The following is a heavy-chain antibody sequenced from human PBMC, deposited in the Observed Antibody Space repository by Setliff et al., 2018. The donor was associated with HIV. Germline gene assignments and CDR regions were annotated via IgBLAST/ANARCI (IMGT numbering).Heavy chain of an antibody. CDR3: ARRAGSRGYYPRPFDY. D-gene: IGHD3-22*01. Sequence: SETLSLTCTVSGDSVSSGSYYWSWIRQPAGKGLEWIGHIYTSGSTSGSTYYNPSLKSRVTISVDTSKNQFSLNLTSVTAADTAVYYCARRAGSRGYYPRPFDYWGQGTLVTVSS. J-gene: IGHJ4*02. V-gene: IGHV4-61*09. CDR2: IYTSGST. CDR1: GDSVSSGSYY.